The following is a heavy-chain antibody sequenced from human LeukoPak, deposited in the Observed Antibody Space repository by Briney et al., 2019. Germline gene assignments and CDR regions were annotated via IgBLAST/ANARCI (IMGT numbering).Heavy chain of an antibody. J-gene: IGHJ4*02. Sequence: SVKVSCKASGGTFSSYAISWVRQAPGQGLEWMGGIIPIFGTANYAQKFQGRVTITTDESTSTAYMELSSLSSEDTAVYYCARDLRRYSYGYGYWGQGTLVTVSS. CDR3: ARDLRRYSYGYGY. D-gene: IGHD5-18*01. CDR1: GGTFSSYA. CDR2: IIPIFGTA. V-gene: IGHV1-69*05.